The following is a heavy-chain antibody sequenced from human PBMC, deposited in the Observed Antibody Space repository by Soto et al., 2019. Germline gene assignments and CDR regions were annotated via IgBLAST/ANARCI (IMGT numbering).Heavy chain of an antibody. CDR1: GFTFSSYS. V-gene: IGHV3-48*02. J-gene: IGHJ5*02. D-gene: IGHD2-8*01. Sequence: EVQLVESGGALVQPGGSLRLSCAASGFTFSSYSMNWVRQAPGKGLEWVSYISSSSSTIYYADSVKGRFTISRDNAKNSLYLQINSLRDEDTAVYYCARVCTQGRCFDPWGQGTLVTVSS. CDR3: ARVCTQGRCFDP. CDR2: ISSSSSTI.